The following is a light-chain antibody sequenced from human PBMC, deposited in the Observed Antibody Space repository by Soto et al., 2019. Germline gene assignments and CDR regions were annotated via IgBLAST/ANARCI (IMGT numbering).Light chain of an antibody. V-gene: IGLV2-14*01. Sequence: QSAMTQPASVSGSPGQSITISCTGTSSDVGGYNYVSWYQQHPGKAPKLMIYDVSNRPSGVSNRFSGSKSGNTASLTISGLQAGDEGDYYCISYTGTRTLVVFGGGTQLTV. CDR2: DVS. CDR1: SSDVGGYNY. CDR3: ISYTGTRTLVV. J-gene: IGLJ2*01.